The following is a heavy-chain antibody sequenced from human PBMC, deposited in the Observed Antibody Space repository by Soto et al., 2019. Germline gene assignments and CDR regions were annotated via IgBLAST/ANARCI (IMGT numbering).Heavy chain of an antibody. D-gene: IGHD3-22*01. CDR1: GGSISSYY. CDR3: ARDTYYYCRSGYLYYFDY. J-gene: IGHJ4*02. Sequence: QVQLQESGPGLVKPSETLSLTCTVSGGSISSYYWSWIRQPPGKGLEWIGYIYYNGNTNYNPSLKSRVTISADTSKNQFSLKLSSVTAADTAVYYCARDTYYYCRSGYLYYFDYWGQGALVTVSS. CDR2: IYYNGNT. V-gene: IGHV4-59*01.